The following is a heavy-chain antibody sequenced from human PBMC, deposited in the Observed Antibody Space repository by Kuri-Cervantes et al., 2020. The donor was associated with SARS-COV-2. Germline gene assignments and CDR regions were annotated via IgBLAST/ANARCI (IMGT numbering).Heavy chain of an antibody. D-gene: IGHD6-13*01. CDR3: AKPEAAGPFYYGMDV. V-gene: IGHV3-23*01. CDR1: GFTFSSYA. CDR2: ISGSGGST. Sequence: GESLKISCAASGFTFSSYAMSRARQAPGKGLEWVSAISGSGGSTYYADSVKGRFTISRDNSKNTLYLQMNSLRAEDTAVYYCAKPEAAGPFYYGMDVWGQGTMVTVSS. J-gene: IGHJ6*02.